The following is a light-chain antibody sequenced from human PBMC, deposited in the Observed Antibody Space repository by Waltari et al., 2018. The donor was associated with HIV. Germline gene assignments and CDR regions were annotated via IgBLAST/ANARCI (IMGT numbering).Light chain of an antibody. Sequence: YELSQPPSVSVSPGQTARITCSGYELPKRYTHWFRQKPGQAPLLLIYKATERPSGISQRFSASKSGTTVTLTITGVQAEDGADYFCQSTDKSGTWVFGGGTRLAVL. CDR2: KAT. CDR1: ELPKRY. CDR3: QSTDKSGTWV. J-gene: IGLJ3*02. V-gene: IGLV3-25*03.